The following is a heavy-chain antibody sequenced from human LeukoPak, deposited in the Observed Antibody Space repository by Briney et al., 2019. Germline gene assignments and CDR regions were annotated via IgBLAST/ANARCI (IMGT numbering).Heavy chain of an antibody. Sequence: SETLSLTCAVYGGSFSGYYWSWIRKPPGKGLEWIGEINHSGSTNYNPSLKSRVTISVDTSQNQFSLKLSSVTAADTAVYYCARRGGYSYGFFNYWGQGTLVTVCS. CDR1: GGSFSGYY. V-gene: IGHV4-34*01. J-gene: IGHJ4*02. D-gene: IGHD5-18*01. CDR3: ARRGGYSYGFFNY. CDR2: INHSGST.